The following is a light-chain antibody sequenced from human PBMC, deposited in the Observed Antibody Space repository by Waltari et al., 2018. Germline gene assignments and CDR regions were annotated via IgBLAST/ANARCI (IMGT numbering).Light chain of an antibody. CDR1: QSVSSSY. V-gene: IGKV3-20*01. J-gene: IGKJ1*01. Sequence: EIVLTQSPGTLSLSPGERATLSCRASQSVSSSYLAWYQQKPDQAPRVLIHGASNRATGSPDRFSGSGSGTDFTLTISRLEPEDFAVYYCQQYGSSPWTFGQGTKVEIK. CDR2: GAS. CDR3: QQYGSSPWT.